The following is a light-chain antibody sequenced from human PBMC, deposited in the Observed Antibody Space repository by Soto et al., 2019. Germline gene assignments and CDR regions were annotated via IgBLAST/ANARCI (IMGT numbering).Light chain of an antibody. Sequence: IVFTQSPGTLPLSPGKRVTISCRASQSVSSSHLAWYQQKPGQAPRLLLYGASSRATGIPDRFSGSGSGTDFTLTISRLDPEDFAVYYCQQYGSSSLTFGPGTKVDIK. J-gene: IGKJ3*01. CDR2: GAS. V-gene: IGKV3-20*01. CDR3: QQYGSSSLT. CDR1: QSVSSSH.